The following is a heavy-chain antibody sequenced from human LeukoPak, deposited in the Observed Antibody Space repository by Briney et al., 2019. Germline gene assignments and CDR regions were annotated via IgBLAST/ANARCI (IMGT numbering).Heavy chain of an antibody. Sequence: SETLSLTCTVSGASISSYYWSWIRQPPGKGLEWIGYISYSGNTEYNPSLKSRVTISVDTSKNQFSLKLSSVTAADAAVYYCAREPGHSGWFESWGQGTLVTV. CDR3: AREPGHSGWFES. D-gene: IGHD1-1*01. J-gene: IGHJ5*01. CDR1: GASISSYY. V-gene: IGHV4-59*01. CDR2: ISYSGNT.